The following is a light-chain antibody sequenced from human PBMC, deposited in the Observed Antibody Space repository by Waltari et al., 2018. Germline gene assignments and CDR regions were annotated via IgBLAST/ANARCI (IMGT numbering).Light chain of an antibody. J-gene: IGKJ2*01. V-gene: IGKV1-39*01. CDR2: AAS. CDR3: QQSYSTPYT. CDR1: QSISSY. Sequence: EIQMNQSPTSLSASVRDRGTITCRASQSISSYLNWYQQKPGKAPKLLIYAASSLQSGVPSRFSGSGSGTHFTLTISSLQPEDFATYYCQQSYSTPYTFGQGTKLEIK.